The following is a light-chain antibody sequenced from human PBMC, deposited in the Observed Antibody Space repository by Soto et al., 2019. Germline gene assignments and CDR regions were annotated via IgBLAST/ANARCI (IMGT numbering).Light chain of an antibody. J-gene: IGKJ5*01. Sequence: DIQMTQSPPTLSASVGDRVTITCRASQGIGNYLAWFQQKPGKVPQRLIYAASSLQSGVPSRLSGSASGTELTLKIRSLQHEDLAIYYCLQHNSYTLDFGKGTRLEIK. CDR1: QGIGNY. CDR3: LQHNSYTLD. V-gene: IGKV1-17*03. CDR2: AAS.